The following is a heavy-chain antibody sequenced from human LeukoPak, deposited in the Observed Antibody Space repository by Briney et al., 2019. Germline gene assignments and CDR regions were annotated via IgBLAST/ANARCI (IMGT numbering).Heavy chain of an antibody. D-gene: IGHD5-18*01. V-gene: IGHV4-59*01. CDR3: ARDRGYSYGYYDY. J-gene: IGHJ4*02. CDR2: IYYSGSP. Sequence: PSETLSLTCTVSGGSISTYYWSWIRQPPGKGLEWIGYIYYSGSPNYNPSLKSRVAISVDTSKNQFSLKLSSVTAADTAVYYCARDRGYSYGYYDYWGQGTLVTVSS. CDR1: GGSISTYY.